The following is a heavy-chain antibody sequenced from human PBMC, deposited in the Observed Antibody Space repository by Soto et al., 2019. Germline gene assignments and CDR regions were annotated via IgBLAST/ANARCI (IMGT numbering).Heavy chain of an antibody. Sequence: ASVKVSCKASGGTFSSYAISWVRQAPGRGREWMGGIIPIFGTANYAQKFQGRVTITADESTSTAYMELSSLRSEDTAVYYCARAIRFRFWSGYYSYGMDVWGQGXTVTVYS. J-gene: IGHJ6*02. CDR1: GGTFSSYA. V-gene: IGHV1-69*13. CDR2: IIPIFGTA. CDR3: ARAIRFRFWSGYYSYGMDV. D-gene: IGHD3-3*01.